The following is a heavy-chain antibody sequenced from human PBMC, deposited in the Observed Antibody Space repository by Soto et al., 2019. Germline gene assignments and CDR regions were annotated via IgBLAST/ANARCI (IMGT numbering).Heavy chain of an antibody. CDR3: ARKYSDFWSGRTYYYYYGMDV. V-gene: IGHV4-34*01. CDR1: GGSFSGYY. J-gene: IGHJ6*02. Sequence: LSLTCAVYGGSFSGYYWSWIRQPPGKGLEWIGEINHSGSTNYNPSLKSRVTISVDTSKNQFSLKLSSVTAADTAVYYCARKYSDFWSGRTYYYYYGMDVWGQGXTVTVYS. D-gene: IGHD3-3*01. CDR2: INHSGST.